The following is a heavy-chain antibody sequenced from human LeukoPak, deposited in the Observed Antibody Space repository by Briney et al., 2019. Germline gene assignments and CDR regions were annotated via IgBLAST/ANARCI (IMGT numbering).Heavy chain of an antibody. CDR3: GRDWELRFHQGGLDY. J-gene: IGHJ4*02. Sequence: ASKKVSCKASGYTLTGYSISWVRQAPGQGLEWMGRINPRDGETNFAQKFQGRVNMIRNRSISTAYMELSGLRSDDTAVYYCGRDWELRFHQGGLDYWGQGALVTVSS. CDR2: INPRDGET. V-gene: IGHV1-2*06. CDR1: GYTLTGYS. D-gene: IGHD3-3*01.